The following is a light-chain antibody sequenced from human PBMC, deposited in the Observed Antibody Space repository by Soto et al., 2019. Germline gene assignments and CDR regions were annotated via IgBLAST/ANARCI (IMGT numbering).Light chain of an antibody. J-gene: IGKJ1*01. CDR3: QQYGSSLRT. CDR2: GAS. V-gene: IGKV3-20*01. CDR1: QSVSSSY. Sequence: EIVLTQSPGTLSLSPGERATLSCRASQSVSSSYLAWYQQKPGQAPRLLIYGASSRATGIPDRFSGSVSGTDFTLTISRLDPEDFAVYYCQQYGSSLRTFGQGTKVEIK.